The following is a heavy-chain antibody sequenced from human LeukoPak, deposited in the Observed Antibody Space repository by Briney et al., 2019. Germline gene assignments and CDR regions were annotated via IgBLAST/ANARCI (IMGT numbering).Heavy chain of an antibody. D-gene: IGHD3-3*01. V-gene: IGHV3-30-3*01. CDR2: ISYDGSNK. J-gene: IGHJ4*02. Sequence: GGSLRLSCAASGFTFRGSAMHWVRQAPGKGLEWVSVISYDGSNKYYADSVKGRFTIPRDNSKNTLYLQMNSLRAEDTAVYYCARGALGGYYVYYFDYWGQGTLVTVSS. CDR1: GFTFRGSA. CDR3: ARGALGGYYVYYFDY.